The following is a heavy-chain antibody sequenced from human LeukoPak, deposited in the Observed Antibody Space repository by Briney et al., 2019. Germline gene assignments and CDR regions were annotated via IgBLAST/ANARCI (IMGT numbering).Heavy chain of an antibody. CDR1: GGSISSYY. V-gene: IGHV4-59*01. CDR3: ARVTYYDFWSGYLPNFNYYYYYMDV. D-gene: IGHD3-3*01. CDR2: IYSSGST. Sequence: SETLSLTCTVSGGSISSYYWSWIRQPPGKGLEWIGYIYSSGSTNYNPSLKSRLTISVDASKNQFSLKLTSVTAADTAVYYCARVTYYDFWSGYLPNFNYYYYYMDVWGKGTTVTVSS. J-gene: IGHJ6*03.